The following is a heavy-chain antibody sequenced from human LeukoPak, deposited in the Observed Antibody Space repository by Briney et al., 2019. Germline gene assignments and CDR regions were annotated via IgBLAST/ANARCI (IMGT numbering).Heavy chain of an antibody. D-gene: IGHD3-22*01. J-gene: IGHJ5*02. CDR2: IYYSGST. CDR3: ASEYYDSSGYRSGWSDP. Sequence: TSETLSLTCTVSGGSISSSSYYWGWIRQPPGKGLEWIGRIYYSGSTYYNPSLKSRVTISVDTSKNQFSLKLNSVTAADTAVYYCASEYYDSSGYRSGWSDPWGQGTLVTVSS. V-gene: IGHV4-39*01. CDR1: GGSISSSSYY.